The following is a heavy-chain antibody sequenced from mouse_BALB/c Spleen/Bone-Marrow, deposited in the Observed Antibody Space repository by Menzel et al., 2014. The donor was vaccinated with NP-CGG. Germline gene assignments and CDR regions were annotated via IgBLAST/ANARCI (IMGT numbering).Heavy chain of an antibody. CDR2: IYPGNGNT. CDR3: ARGGYYRYDGFAY. V-gene: IGHV1-77*01. CDR1: GYTFTDYY. D-gene: IGHD2-14*01. Sequence: QVQLKESGAELARPGASVKLSCKASGYTFTDYYINWVRRRTGQGLEWIGEIYPGNGNTYYNEKLKGKATLTADKSSSTAYMRLSSLTSEDSAVYFCARGGYYRYDGFAYWGQGTLVTVSA. J-gene: IGHJ3*01.